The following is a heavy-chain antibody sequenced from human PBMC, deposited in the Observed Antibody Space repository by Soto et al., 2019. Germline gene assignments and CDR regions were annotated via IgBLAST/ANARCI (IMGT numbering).Heavy chain of an antibody. Sequence: EVQLVESGGGLVQPGGSLRLSCAASGFTFSSYWMSWVRQAPGKGLEWVANIKQDGSEKYYVDSVKGRFTISRDNAKNSLYLQKNSLSAEDTAVYYCARVKDGDFRWGAFDYWGQGTLVNVSS. CDR1: GFTFSSYW. V-gene: IGHV3-7*01. CDR3: ARVKDGDFRWGAFDY. CDR2: IKQDGSEK. J-gene: IGHJ4*02. D-gene: IGHD4-17*01.